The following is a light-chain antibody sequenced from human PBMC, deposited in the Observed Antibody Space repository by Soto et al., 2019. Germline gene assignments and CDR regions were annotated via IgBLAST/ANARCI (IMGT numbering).Light chain of an antibody. J-gene: IGKJ1*01. Sequence: DVVMTQSPLSLPVTLGQPASISCRSSQSLIHSDGDTYLSWFQQRPGQSPRRLIYKVSDRDSGVPDRFSGSGSGTDFTLKISRVAAEDVGIYYCMQGTHWPWTFGQGTEVEIK. CDR3: MQGTHWPWT. CDR2: KVS. CDR1: QSLIHSDGDTY. V-gene: IGKV2-30*02.